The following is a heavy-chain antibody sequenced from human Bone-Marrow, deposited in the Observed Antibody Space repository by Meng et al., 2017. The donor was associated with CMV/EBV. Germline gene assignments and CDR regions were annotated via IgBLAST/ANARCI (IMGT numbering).Heavy chain of an antibody. CDR2: IRYDGSKK. J-gene: IGHJ4*02. D-gene: IGHD3-22*01. CDR3: AKDPSFYYYDSSGYLDY. V-gene: IGHV3-30*02. CDR1: GFTFSSYG. Sequence: GESLKISCAACGFTFSSYGMHWVRQAPGKGLEWVAFIRYDGSKKYYADSVKGRFTISRDNSKNTLYLQMNSLRAEDTAVYYCAKDPSFYYYDSSGYLDYWGQGTLVTVSS.